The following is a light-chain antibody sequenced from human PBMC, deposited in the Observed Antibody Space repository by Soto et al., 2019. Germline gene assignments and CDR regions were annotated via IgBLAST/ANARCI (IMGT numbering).Light chain of an antibody. CDR3: QEYKTYA. CDR1: QSVRSW. J-gene: IGKJ2*01. CDR2: DAS. V-gene: IGKV1-5*01. Sequence: DIELTQSPSSLSASVGDRVTITCRASQSVRSWLAWYQQKPGKAPELLISDASTLTPGVPSRFSGSGSGTEFTLIISSLQPDDVATYFCQEYKTYAFGPGTKVDIK.